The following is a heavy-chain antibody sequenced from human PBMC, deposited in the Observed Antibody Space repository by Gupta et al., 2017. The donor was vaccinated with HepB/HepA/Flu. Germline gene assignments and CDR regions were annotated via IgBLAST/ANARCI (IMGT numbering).Heavy chain of an antibody. J-gene: IGHJ4*02. D-gene: IGHD3-10*02. Sequence: EVQLLESGGNLVQPGESLRLLCAASGFTFSSDTMSWVRQAPGKGMEWVAAISGGGGTTYYAGTVKGRFTISRDNSKNTLYLQLNSLRAEDTAVYYCAKFDVDLDFWGQGTLVTVSS. V-gene: IGHV3-23*01. CDR1: GFTFSSDT. CDR3: AKFDVDLDF. CDR2: ISGGGGTT.